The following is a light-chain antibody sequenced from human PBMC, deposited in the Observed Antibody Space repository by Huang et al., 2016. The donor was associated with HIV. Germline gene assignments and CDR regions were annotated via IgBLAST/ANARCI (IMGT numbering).Light chain of an antibody. J-gene: IGKJ3*01. CDR1: QSVSGS. V-gene: IGKV3-15*01. CDR3: QQYNNFYT. CDR2: GAS. Sequence: EIVLTQSPATLSVSPGERATLSCRASQSVSGSLAWYQQKPGQAPRLPLYGASTGATGVPARFSGSGSGTEFTLTISSLQSEDFVVYYCQQYNNFYTFGPGTRVDIK.